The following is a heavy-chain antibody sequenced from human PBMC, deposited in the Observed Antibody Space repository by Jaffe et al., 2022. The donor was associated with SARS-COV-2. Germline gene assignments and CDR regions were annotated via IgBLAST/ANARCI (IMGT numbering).Heavy chain of an antibody. D-gene: IGHD2-21*01. Sequence: QVQLQQWGAGLLKPSETLSLTCAVYGGSFSGYYWSWIRQPPGKGLEWIGEINHSGSTNYNPSLKSRVTISVDTSKNQFSLKLSSVTAADTAVYYCARGHKGPLVYFDLWGRGTLVTVSS. CDR2: INHSGST. J-gene: IGHJ2*01. CDR1: GGSFSGYY. CDR3: ARGHKGPLVYFDL. V-gene: IGHV4-34*01.